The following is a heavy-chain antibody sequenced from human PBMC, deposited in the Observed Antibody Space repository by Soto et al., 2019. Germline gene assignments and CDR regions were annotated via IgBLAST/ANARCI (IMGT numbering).Heavy chain of an antibody. CDR1: GFTFSSYA. CDR3: AKDGRSSWQGDGAFDI. Sequence: EVQLLESGGGLVQPGGSLRLSCAASGFTFSSYAISWVRQAPGKGLEWVSAISGRGGSTYYADSVKGRFTSSRDNPKRTRYLQMESLRAEDTAVQYCAKDGRSSWQGDGAFDIRGQGAMVTVSS. J-gene: IGHJ3*02. V-gene: IGHV3-23*01. D-gene: IGHD6-13*01. CDR2: ISGRGGST.